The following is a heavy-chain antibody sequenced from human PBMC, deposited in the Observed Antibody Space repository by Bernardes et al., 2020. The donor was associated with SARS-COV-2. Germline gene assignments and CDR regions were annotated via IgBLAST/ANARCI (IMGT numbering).Heavy chain of an antibody. V-gene: IGHV1-2*02. Sequence: ASLKGLCKASGYTFTGYYMHWVRQAPGKGLEWMGWINPNSGGTTYAQKFQGRVTMTRDTSISTAYMELSRLRSDDTAVYYCASQGWGSYYYYGMDVWGQGTTVTVSS. CDR3: ASQGWGSYYYYGMDV. J-gene: IGHJ6*02. CDR2: INPNSGGT. D-gene: IGHD2-21*01. CDR1: GYTFTGYY.